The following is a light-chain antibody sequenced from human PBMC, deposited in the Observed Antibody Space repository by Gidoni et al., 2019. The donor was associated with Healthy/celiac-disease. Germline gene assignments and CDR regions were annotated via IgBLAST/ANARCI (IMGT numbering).Light chain of an antibody. CDR3: QQYNSYSRT. V-gene: IGKV1-5*03. J-gene: IGKJ1*01. Sequence: DIQMPQSPSTLTASVGDRVTITCRASQIISSWLAWYQQKPGKAPKLLNYKASSLESGVPSRFSGSGSGTEFALTISSLQPDDFATYYCQQYNSYSRTFXQXTKVEIK. CDR1: QIISSW. CDR2: KAS.